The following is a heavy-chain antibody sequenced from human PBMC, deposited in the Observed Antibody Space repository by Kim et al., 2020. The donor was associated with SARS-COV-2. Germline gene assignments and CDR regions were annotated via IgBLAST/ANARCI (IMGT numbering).Heavy chain of an antibody. J-gene: IGHJ2*01. CDR3: ARDYYDSSGYWYFDL. V-gene: IGHV4-59*01. Sequence: PSLKSRVTISVDTSKNQFSLKLSSVTAADTAVCYCARDYYDSSGYWYFDLWGRGTLVTVSS. D-gene: IGHD3-22*01.